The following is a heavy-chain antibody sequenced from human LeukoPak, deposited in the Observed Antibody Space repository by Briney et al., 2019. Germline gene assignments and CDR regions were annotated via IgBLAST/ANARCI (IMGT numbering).Heavy chain of an antibody. CDR2: IWYDGSNK. V-gene: IGHV3-33*01. Sequence: PGGSPRLSCAASGFTFSSYGMHWVRQAPGKGLEWVAVIWYDGSNKYYADSVKGRFTISRDNSKNTLYLQMNSLRAEDTAVYYCAREGNPYSSSWYFFDYWGQGTLVTVSS. CDR3: AREGNPYSSSWYFFDY. D-gene: IGHD6-13*01. J-gene: IGHJ4*02. CDR1: GFTFSSYG.